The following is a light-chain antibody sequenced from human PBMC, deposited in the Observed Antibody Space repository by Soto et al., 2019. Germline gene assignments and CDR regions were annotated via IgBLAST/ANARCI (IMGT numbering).Light chain of an antibody. Sequence: DIVMTQSPDSLAVSLGERATINCKSSQSVLYSSNNNNYLAWYQHKPEQPPKLLIYWASTRESGVPDRFSGSRSGTDFTLTISSLQAEDVAVYYCQQYYSTPPTFGQGTKVEIK. V-gene: IGKV4-1*01. CDR2: WAS. J-gene: IGKJ1*01. CDR1: QSVLYSSNNNNY. CDR3: QQYYSTPPT.